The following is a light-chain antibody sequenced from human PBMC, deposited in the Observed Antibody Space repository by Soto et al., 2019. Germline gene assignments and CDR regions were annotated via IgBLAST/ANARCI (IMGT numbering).Light chain of an antibody. J-gene: IGKJ4*01. CDR3: QQYYSTLLS. CDR2: WAS. V-gene: IGKV4-1*01. CDR1: QSVLYSSNNKNY. Sequence: DIVMTQSPDSLAVSLGERATINCKSSQSVLYSSNNKNYLAWYQQKPGQPPKLLIYWASTRESGVPDRFSGSGSGTDFTLTTSSLQAEDVAVYYCQQYYSTLLSFGGGTKVEI.